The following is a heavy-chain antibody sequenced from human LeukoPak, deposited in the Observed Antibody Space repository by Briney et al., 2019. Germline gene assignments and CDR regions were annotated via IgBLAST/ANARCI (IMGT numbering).Heavy chain of an antibody. J-gene: IGHJ6*03. CDR2: TNSDGTTT. Sequence: PGGSLRLSCAASGFSLSDYWMNWVRQAPGKGLVWVSRTNSDGTTTTYADSVRGRFTMSRDNAKNTLYLEMNSPRAEDTAVYYCVRERWIRKFYYNYYMDVWGKGTTVTVSS. V-gene: IGHV3-74*03. D-gene: IGHD5-24*01. CDR3: VRERWIRKFYYNYYMDV. CDR1: GFSLSDYW.